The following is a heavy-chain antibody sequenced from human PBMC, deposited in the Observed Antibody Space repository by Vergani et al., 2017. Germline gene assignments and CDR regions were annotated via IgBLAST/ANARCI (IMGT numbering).Heavy chain of an antibody. D-gene: IGHD2/OR15-2a*01. V-gene: IGHV4-30-2*01. CDR2: IYHSGST. CDR3: ASQGEYSLIRGYLDY. Sequence: QLQLQESGSGLVKPSQTLSLTCAVSGGSISSGGYSWSWIRQPPGKGLEWIGYIYHSGSTYYNPSLKSRVTISVDRSKNQFSLKLSSVTAADTAGYYCASQGEYSLIRGYLDYWAQGTLVIVSS. CDR1: GGSISSGGYS. J-gene: IGHJ4*02.